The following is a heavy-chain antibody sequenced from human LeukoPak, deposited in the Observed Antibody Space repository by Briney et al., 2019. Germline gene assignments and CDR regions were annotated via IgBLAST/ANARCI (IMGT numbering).Heavy chain of an antibody. J-gene: IGHJ4*02. CDR2: IKQDGSEK. Sequence: GGSLTLACAASGFTFSSYRMSWVRQAPGKGLEWVANIKQDGSEKYYVDSVKGRFTMSRDNAKNSLYLQMNGLRAEDTAVYYCARDRYDSSGDYWGQGPLVTVSS. D-gene: IGHD3-22*01. V-gene: IGHV3-7*04. CDR3: ARDRYDSSGDY. CDR1: GFTFSSYR.